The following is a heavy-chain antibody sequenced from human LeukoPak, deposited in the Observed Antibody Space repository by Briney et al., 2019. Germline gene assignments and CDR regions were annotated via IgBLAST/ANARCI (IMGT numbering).Heavy chain of an antibody. D-gene: IGHD3-3*01. V-gene: IGHV3-30*18. Sequence: GGSLGLSCAASGFTFRNYVIHWVRQAPGKGLEWVTVISYDGSNKYFADSVKGRFTISRDNSKNTLFLQMNSLRAEDTAVYYCAKDMTQFWSGPDYWGQGTLVTVSS. CDR1: GFTFRNYV. CDR2: ISYDGSNK. J-gene: IGHJ4*02. CDR3: AKDMTQFWSGPDY.